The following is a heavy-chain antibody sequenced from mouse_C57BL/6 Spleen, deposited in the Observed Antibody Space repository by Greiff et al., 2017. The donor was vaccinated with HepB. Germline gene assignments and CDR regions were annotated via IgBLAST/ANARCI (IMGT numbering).Heavy chain of an antibody. V-gene: IGHV5-16*01. CDR3: ARDQDWGFDY. D-gene: IGHD4-1*01. CDR2: INYDGSST. J-gene: IGHJ2*01. Sequence: EVKLVESEGGLVQPGRSMKLSCTASGFTFSDYYMAWVRQVPEKGLEWVANINYDGSSTYYLDSLKSRFIISRDNAKNILYLQMSSLKSEDTATYYCARDQDWGFDYWGQGTTLTVSS. CDR1: GFTFSDYY.